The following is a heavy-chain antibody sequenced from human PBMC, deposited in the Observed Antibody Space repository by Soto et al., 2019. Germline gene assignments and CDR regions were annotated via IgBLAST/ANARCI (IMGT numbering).Heavy chain of an antibody. Sequence: QVQLVESGGGVVQPGRSLRLSCVASGFTLSDYSMHWVRQAPGKGLEWVALISYDGNNEYYADSVKGRFTLSRDTSKSTLFLQMGSLRPKDTAVYFCARTTLITKIVDFWGHGTLVTVSS. CDR1: GFTLSDYS. CDR3: ARTTLITKIVDF. J-gene: IGHJ4*01. D-gene: IGHD3-22*01. V-gene: IGHV3-30-3*01. CDR2: ISYDGNNE.